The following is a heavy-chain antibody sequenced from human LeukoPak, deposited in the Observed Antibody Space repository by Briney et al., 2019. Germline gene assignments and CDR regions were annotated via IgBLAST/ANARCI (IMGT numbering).Heavy chain of an antibody. CDR3: AKARGLIGGAFDI. Sequence: PGGSLRLSCAASGFIFDDYLIHWVRQRPGKGLEWVSLISWDGGVTYHAYSVKGRFTISRDNSKTSLYLQMNSLRTEDTALYYCAKARGLIGGAFDIWGQGTMVTVSS. CDR2: ISWDGGVT. V-gene: IGHV3-43*01. CDR1: GFIFDDYL. D-gene: IGHD3-22*01. J-gene: IGHJ3*02.